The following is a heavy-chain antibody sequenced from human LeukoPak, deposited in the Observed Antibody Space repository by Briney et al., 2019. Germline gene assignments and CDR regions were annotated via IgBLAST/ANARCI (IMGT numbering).Heavy chain of an antibody. D-gene: IGHD3-22*01. J-gene: IGHJ5*02. CDR1: GGSISSSSYY. CDR2: IYYSGST. Sequence: SETLSLTCTVSGGSISSSSYYWGWIRQPPGKGLEWIGSIYYSGSTYYNPSLKSRVTISVDTSKNQFSLKLSSVTAADTAVYYCAKLSEYDSSGYYYGGWFDPWGQGTLVTVSS. CDR3: AKLSEYDSSGYYYGGWFDP. V-gene: IGHV4-39*07.